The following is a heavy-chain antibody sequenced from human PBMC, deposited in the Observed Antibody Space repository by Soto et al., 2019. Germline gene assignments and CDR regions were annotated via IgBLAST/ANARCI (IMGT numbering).Heavy chain of an antibody. Sequence: QVQLVQSGAEVKKPGSSVKVSCKASGGTFSSYAISWVRQAPGQGLEWMGGIIPIFGTANYAQKFQGRVTITADKSTSTDYMELSSVRSEDTAVYYCAKPAGRVAAAGDAFDIWGKGTMVTVSS. CDR1: GGTFSSYA. D-gene: IGHD6-13*01. J-gene: IGHJ3*02. CDR3: AKPAGRVAAAGDAFDI. CDR2: IIPIFGTA. V-gene: IGHV1-69*06.